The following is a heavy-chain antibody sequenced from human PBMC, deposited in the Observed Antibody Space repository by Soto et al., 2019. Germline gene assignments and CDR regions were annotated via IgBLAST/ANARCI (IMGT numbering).Heavy chain of an antibody. Sequence: QVQLQESGPGLVKPSETLSLTCTVSGGSISSYYWSWIRQPPGKGLEWIGYIYYSGSTNYNPSLKSRVTISVDTSKNQFSLKLSSVTAADTAVYYCARRNRDGDDYGDYNWYFDLWGRGTLVTVSS. CDR2: IYYSGST. J-gene: IGHJ2*01. D-gene: IGHD4-17*01. CDR1: GGSISSYY. CDR3: ARRNRDGDDYGDYNWYFDL. V-gene: IGHV4-59*01.